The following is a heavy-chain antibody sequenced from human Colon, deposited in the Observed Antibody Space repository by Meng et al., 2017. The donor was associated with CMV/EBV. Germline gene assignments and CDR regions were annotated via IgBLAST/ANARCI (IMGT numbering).Heavy chain of an antibody. CDR3: TRDRVLSRDFQVDYYHGLDV. Sequence: GESLKISCTGSGFIFGDYAMSWVRQAPGKGLEWVGFIRSKGYVGTIEYAASVKGRFIISRDDSKNIAYLLMNSLKTEDTAVYYCTRDRVLSRDFQVDYYHGLDVWGLGTTVTVSS. V-gene: IGHV3-49*04. CDR1: GFIFGDYA. D-gene: IGHD3-10*01. J-gene: IGHJ6*02. CDR2: IRSKGYVGTI.